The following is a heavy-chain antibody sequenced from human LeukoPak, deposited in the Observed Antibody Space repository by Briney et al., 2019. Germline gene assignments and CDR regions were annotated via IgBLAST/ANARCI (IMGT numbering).Heavy chain of an antibody. V-gene: IGHV3-15*01. J-gene: IGHJ4*02. CDR1: GFTFNNAW. D-gene: IGHD3-10*01. CDR3: TTGLTMVRGLMSYSDY. Sequence: PGGSLRLPCAASGFTFNNAWMTWVRQAPGKGLEWVGRIKSKTDGGTTDYAAPVKGRFTISRNDSKNTLYLQMNSLKTEDTAVYYCTTGLTMVRGLMSYSDYWGQGTLVTVSS. CDR2: IKSKTDGGTT.